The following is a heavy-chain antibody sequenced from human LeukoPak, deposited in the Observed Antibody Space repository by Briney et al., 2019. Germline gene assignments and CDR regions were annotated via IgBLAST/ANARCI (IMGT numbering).Heavy chain of an antibody. CDR1: GYTFTSYG. CDR3: ARIGHSDKMIAY. J-gene: IGHJ4*02. Sequence: AAVKVSCKASGYTFTSYGISWVRQAPGQGLEWMGWISPYNGNTNFAQKLQGRVTMTTDTSTSTAYMELRSLRSDDTAVYFCARIGHSDKMIAYWGQGTQVTVSS. D-gene: IGHD3-22*01. CDR2: ISPYNGNT. V-gene: IGHV1-18*01.